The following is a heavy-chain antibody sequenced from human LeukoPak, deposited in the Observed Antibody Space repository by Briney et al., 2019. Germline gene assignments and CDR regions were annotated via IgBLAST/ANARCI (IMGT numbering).Heavy chain of an antibody. CDR1: GYTFTSYD. V-gene: IGHV1-8*01. J-gene: IGHJ4*02. CDR2: MNPNSGNT. CDR3: AAQSRGAGYCSSTSCYVVDY. Sequence: ASVKVSCKASGYTFTSYDINWVRQATGQGLEWMGWMNPNSGNTGYAQKFQGRVTMTRNTSISTAYMELSSLRSEDTAVYYCAAQSRGAGYCSSTSCYVVDYWGQGTLVTVSS. D-gene: IGHD2-2*01.